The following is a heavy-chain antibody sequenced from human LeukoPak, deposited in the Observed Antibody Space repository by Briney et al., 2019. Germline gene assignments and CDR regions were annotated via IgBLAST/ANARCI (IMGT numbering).Heavy chain of an antibody. D-gene: IGHD6-13*01. CDR3: VRDSRYGSGWFEDGLDF. CDR2: INDRGRT. Sequence: SEILSLTCTVSGDSVRSYYWSWIRQPPGQGLEWLGHINDRGRTNYNPSLQGRVTISIDTSKNQFSLKVNSVTAADTAVYYCVRDSRYGSGWFEDGLDFWGQGTTVTVSS. V-gene: IGHV4-59*02. CDR1: GDSVRSYY. J-gene: IGHJ6*02.